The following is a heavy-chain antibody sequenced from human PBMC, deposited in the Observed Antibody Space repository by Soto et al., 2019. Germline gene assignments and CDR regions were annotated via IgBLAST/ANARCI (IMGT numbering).Heavy chain of an antibody. V-gene: IGHV4-39*01. CDR2: IFSSGST. CDR1: GDSISSSTYF. CDR3: ARHLGEGYFDY. Sequence: QLQLQESGPGLVKPSETLSLTCTVSGDSISSSTYFWGWVRQPPGKGLEWIGSIFSSGSTYYNPSLKSRVTISVDTSKNHFSLKLNSVTAADTAVFYCARHLGEGYFDYWGQGTLVTVSS. J-gene: IGHJ4*02.